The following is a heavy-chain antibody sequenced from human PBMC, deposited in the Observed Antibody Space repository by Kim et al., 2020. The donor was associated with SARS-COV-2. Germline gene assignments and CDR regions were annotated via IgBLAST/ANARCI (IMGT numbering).Heavy chain of an antibody. J-gene: IGHJ4*02. V-gene: IGHV3-23*01. CDR2: IDGSDGTT. CDR3: LKGGWGWIWDY. D-gene: IGHD2-21*01. Sequence: GGSLRLSCTTSGFTFTGHAMSWVRQAPGKGLEWVSSIDGSDGTTYYVDSVKGRFSISRHDSKNTLYLQMSALRADDTAAYYCLKGGWGWIWDYWDQGTLVTVSS. CDR1: GFTFTGHA.